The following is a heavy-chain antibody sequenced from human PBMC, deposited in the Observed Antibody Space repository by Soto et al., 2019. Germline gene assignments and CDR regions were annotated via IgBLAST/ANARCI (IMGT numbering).Heavy chain of an antibody. J-gene: IGHJ4*02. CDR2: LSVTGGGP. CDR3: AKGRENTSSATFCFDN. Sequence: AGSLSLSCAASGFSFSSYDMTCVRQAPGQGLEWVSSLSVTGGGPYYADSVRGRFTMSRDNSKNTLALEMSGLRADDSAVYYFAKGRENTSSATFCFDNCGQGTLVTVYS. CDR1: GFSFSSYD. D-gene: IGHD3-10*01. V-gene: IGHV3-23*01.